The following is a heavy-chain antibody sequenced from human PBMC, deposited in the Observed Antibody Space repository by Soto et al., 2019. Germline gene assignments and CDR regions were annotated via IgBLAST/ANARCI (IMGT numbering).Heavy chain of an antibody. CDR2: IYYSGST. CDR3: ARLGRRGTMTTNAIDN. Sequence: SETLSLTCTVSGGSISSTSYYWGWIRQPPGKGLEWIGNIYYSGSTYYNPSLKGRVTISVDTSKSQFSLRLSSVTAADTAVYYCARLGRRGTMTTNAIDNWGQGTMVTVSS. V-gene: IGHV4-39*01. J-gene: IGHJ3*02. D-gene: IGHD4-17*01. CDR1: GGSISSTSYY.